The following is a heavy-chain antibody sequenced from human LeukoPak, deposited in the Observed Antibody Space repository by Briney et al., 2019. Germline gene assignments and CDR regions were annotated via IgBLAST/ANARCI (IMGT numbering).Heavy chain of an antibody. CDR3: ARGVRGVPAAILRAATYYYYMDV. CDR1: VGTFITFP. V-gene: IGHV1-69*13. J-gene: IGHJ6*03. Sequence: SVKVSCKASVGTFITFPISWVRQAPGQGLEGIGGIIPTFGTANYAQKFQGRVTITADESTSTAYMELSSLRSEDTAVYYCARGVRGVPAAILRAATYYYYMDVWGKGTTVTVSS. D-gene: IGHD2-2*02. CDR2: IIPTFGTA.